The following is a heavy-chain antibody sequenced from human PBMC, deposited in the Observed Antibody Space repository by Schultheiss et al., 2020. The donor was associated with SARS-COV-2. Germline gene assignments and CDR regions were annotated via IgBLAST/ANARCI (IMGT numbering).Heavy chain of an antibody. V-gene: IGHV3-33*08. CDR2: IWYDGSNK. Sequence: GESLKISCAASGFRFNNYVIHWVRQAPGKELEWVAVIWYDGSNKYYADSVKGRFTISRDNAKQTLYLQMNGLRGEDTAVYYCARDLGGIAGYWGQGTLVTVSS. J-gene: IGHJ4*02. D-gene: IGHD6-13*01. CDR1: GFRFNNYV. CDR3: ARDLGGIAGY.